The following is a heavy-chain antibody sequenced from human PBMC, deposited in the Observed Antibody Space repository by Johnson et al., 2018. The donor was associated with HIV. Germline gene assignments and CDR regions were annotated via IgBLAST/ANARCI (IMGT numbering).Heavy chain of an antibody. CDR1: GFTFSSYG. CDR2: IRYDGSNK. Sequence: QMQLVESGGGVVQPGMSLRLSCAASGFTFSSYGMHWVRQAPGKGLEWVAFIRYDGSNKYYADSVKGRFTISRDNSKNTLYLQMNSLKTEDTAVYYCARDRPPGATLSDAFDIWGQGTMVTVSS. J-gene: IGHJ3*02. D-gene: IGHD1-26*01. V-gene: IGHV3-33*01. CDR3: ARDRPPGATLSDAFDI.